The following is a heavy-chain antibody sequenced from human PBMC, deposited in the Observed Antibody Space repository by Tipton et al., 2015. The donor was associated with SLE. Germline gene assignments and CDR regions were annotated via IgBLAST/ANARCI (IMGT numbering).Heavy chain of an antibody. J-gene: IGHJ3*02. Sequence: SLRLSCAASGFILRKYWMSWVRQAPGKGPEWVTNIKEDGSEKYYMDSVKGRFTVSRDNAKNSVYLQMNSLGAEDTAVYYCARTYAFDIWGQGTMVTVSS. CDR2: IKEDGSEK. CDR1: GFILRKYW. V-gene: IGHV3-7*01. CDR3: ARTYAFDI.